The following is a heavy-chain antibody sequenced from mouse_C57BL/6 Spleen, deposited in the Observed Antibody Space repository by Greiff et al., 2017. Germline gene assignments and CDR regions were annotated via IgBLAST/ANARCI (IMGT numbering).Heavy chain of an antibody. Sequence: VKLQESGAELVRPGSSVKLSCKASGYTFTSYWMDWVKQRPGQGLEWIGNIYPSDSETHYNQKFKDKATLTVDKSSSTAYMQLSSLTSEDSAVYYCARGGNYDGYFDYWGQGTTLTVSS. CDR2: IYPSDSET. V-gene: IGHV1-61*01. CDR1: GYTFTSYW. J-gene: IGHJ2*01. D-gene: IGHD2-1*01. CDR3: ARGGNYDGYFDY.